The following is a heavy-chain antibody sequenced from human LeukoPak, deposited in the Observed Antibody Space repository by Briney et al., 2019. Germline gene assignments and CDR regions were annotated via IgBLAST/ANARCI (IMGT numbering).Heavy chain of an antibody. V-gene: IGHV4-39*07. CDR3: ARVTPYITPLSGINYYYYMDV. J-gene: IGHJ6*03. CDR2: IYYSGST. CDR1: GGSISSSSYY. Sequence: SGTLSLTCTVSGGSISSSSYYWGWIRQPPGKGLEWIGSIYYSGSTYYNPSLKSRVTISVDTSKNQFSLKLSSVTAADTAVYYCARVTPYITPLSGINYYYYMDVWGKGTTVTVSS. D-gene: IGHD3-10*01.